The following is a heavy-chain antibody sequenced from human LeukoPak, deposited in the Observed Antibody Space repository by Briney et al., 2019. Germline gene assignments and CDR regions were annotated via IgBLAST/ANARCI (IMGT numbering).Heavy chain of an antibody. CDR1: GFTFSSYW. CDR3: ARAICGGDCRLDYYMDV. J-gene: IGHJ6*03. D-gene: IGHD2-21*02. Sequence: PGGSLRLSCAASGFTFSSYWMSWVRQAPGKGLEWVANIKQDGSEKYYVDSVKGRFTISRDNAKNSLYLQMNSLRAEDTAVYYCARAICGGDCRLDYYMDVWGKGTTVTVSS. CDR2: IKQDGSEK. V-gene: IGHV3-7*01.